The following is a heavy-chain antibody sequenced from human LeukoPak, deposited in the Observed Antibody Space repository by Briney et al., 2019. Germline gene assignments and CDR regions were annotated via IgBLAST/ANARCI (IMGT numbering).Heavy chain of an antibody. J-gene: IGHJ4*02. D-gene: IGHD6-19*01. CDR2: IYSGGST. V-gene: IGHV3-66*02. Sequence: HPGGSLRLSCAASGFTVSSNYMTWVRQAPGKGLEWVSVIYSGGSTYYADSVKGRFTISRDNSKNTVYFQMNSLRAEDTAVYYCARGSGWYRPIDYWGQGTLVTVSS. CDR1: GFTVSSNY. CDR3: ARGSGWYRPIDY.